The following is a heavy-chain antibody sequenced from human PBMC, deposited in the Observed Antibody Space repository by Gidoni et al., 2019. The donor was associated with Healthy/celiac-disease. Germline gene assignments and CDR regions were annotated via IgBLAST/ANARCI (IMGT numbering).Heavy chain of an antibody. CDR2: EDGET. D-gene: IGHD6-19*01. CDR3: ATDRAVAGTGLGY. V-gene: IGHV1-24*01. Sequence: EDGETIYAQKFQGRVTMTEDTSTDTAYMELSSLRSEDTAVYYCATDRAVAGTGLGYWGQGTLVTVSS. J-gene: IGHJ4*02.